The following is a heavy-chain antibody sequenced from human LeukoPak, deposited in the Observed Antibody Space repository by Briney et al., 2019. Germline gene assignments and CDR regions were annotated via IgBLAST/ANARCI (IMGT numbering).Heavy chain of an antibody. J-gene: IGHJ4*02. V-gene: IGHV1-2*06. Sequence: ASVKVSCKASGYTFTGYYMHWVRQAPGQGLEWMGRINPNSGGTNYAQEFQGRVTMTRDTSISTAYMELSRLRSDDTAVYYCARWYYDILTGYYYFDYWGQGTLVTVSS. D-gene: IGHD3-9*01. CDR1: GYTFTGYY. CDR2: INPNSGGT. CDR3: ARWYYDILTGYYYFDY.